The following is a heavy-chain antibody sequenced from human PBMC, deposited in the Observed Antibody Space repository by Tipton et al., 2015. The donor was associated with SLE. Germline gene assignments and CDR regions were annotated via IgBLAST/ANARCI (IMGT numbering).Heavy chain of an antibody. Sequence: LRLSCTVSGGSISSHYWGWIRQPPGKGLEWIGSIYHSGSTYYNPSLKSRVTISVDTSKNQFSLKLTSVAAADTAVYYCARMSSGWSVGAFDIWGQGRMVTVSS. CDR1: GGSISSHY. D-gene: IGHD6-13*01. CDR3: ARMSSGWSVGAFDI. V-gene: IGHV4-39*07. J-gene: IGHJ3*02. CDR2: IYHSGST.